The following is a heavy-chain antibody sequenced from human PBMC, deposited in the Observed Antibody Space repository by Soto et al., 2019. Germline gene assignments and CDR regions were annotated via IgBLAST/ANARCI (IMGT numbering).Heavy chain of an antibody. CDR2: IYHSGST. CDR3: ARASRNYFDY. V-gene: IGHV4-59*01. CDR1: GDTITDYY. Sequence: QVQLQESGPGLVKPSETLSLTCTVSGDTITDYYWSWIRQSPGKGLEWIGYIYHSGSTYYNPSLKSRVNISIDTSKTQFSLKLSSVSAADTAVYYCARASRNYFDYWGQGTLVTVSS. J-gene: IGHJ4*02.